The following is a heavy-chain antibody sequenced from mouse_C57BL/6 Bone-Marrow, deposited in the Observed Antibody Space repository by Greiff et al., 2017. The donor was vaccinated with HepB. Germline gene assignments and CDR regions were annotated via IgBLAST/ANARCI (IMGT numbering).Heavy chain of an antibody. CDR1: GYAFSSYW. V-gene: IGHV1-80*01. J-gene: IGHJ4*01. CDR2: IYPGDGDT. Sequence: QVQLQQSGAELVKPGASVKISCKASGYAFSSYWMNWVKQRPGKGLEWIGQIYPGDGDTNYNGKFKGKATLTADKSSSPAYMQLSSLTSEDSAVYFCASQTGFTGDYAMDYWGQGTSVTVSS. CDR3: ASQTGFTGDYAMDY.